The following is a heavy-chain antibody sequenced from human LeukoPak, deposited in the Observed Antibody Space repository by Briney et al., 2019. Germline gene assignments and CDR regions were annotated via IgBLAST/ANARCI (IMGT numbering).Heavy chain of an antibody. V-gene: IGHV1-2*02. D-gene: IGHD2-2*01. CDR2: INPNSGGT. CDR3: ARAQSSDILVVPAAMHFDY. Sequence: GASVKVSCKASGYTFTGYYMHWVRQAPGQGLEWMGWINPNSGGTNYAQKFQGRVTMTRDTSISTAYMELSRLRSNDTAAYYCARAQSSDILVVPAAMHFDYWGQGTLVTVS. J-gene: IGHJ4*02. CDR1: GYTFTGYY.